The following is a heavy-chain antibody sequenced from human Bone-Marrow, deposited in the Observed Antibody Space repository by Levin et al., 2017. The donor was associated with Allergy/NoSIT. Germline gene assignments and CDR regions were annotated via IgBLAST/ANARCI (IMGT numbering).Heavy chain of an antibody. J-gene: IGHJ4*02. D-gene: IGHD6-19*01. CDR2: IHDRGST. Sequence: PSETLSLTCTVSGGSINSYYWSWIRQPPGKGLEWIGYIHDRGSTNYNPSLGSRGTISLDTSKNQVSLKLTSVTAADSAVYFCAKLKGSTGWIPFDSWGQGILVTVSS. CDR1: GGSINSYY. V-gene: IGHV4-59*03. CDR3: AKLKGSTGWIPFDS.